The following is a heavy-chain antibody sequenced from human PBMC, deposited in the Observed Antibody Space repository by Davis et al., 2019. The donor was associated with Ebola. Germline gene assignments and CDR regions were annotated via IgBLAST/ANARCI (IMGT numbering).Heavy chain of an antibody. J-gene: IGHJ6*04. CDR2: ISGSGGST. D-gene: IGHD3-3*01. CDR1: GFTFSSYA. Sequence: PGESLKISCAASGFTFSSYAMSWVRQAPGKGLEWVSAISGSGGSTYYADSVKGRFTISRDNSKNTLYLQMNSLRAEDTAVYYCAKSGLSFGVVKYHYGMDVWGKGTTVTVSS. CDR3: AKSGLSFGVVKYHYGMDV. V-gene: IGHV3-23*01.